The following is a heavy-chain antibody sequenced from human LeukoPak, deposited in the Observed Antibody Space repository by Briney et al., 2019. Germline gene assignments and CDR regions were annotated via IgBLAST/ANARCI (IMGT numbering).Heavy chain of an antibody. J-gene: IGHJ4*02. Sequence: TGGSLRLSCAASGFTFSSSWMSWVRQAPGKGLEWVANIRQDGSEKYLADSVKGRFTISRDNAKNSLFLQVNSLRGEDTAVYYCARDRTGAGLDYWGQGTLVTVSS. V-gene: IGHV3-7*03. D-gene: IGHD1-14*01. CDR3: ARDRTGAGLDY. CDR1: GFTFSSSW. CDR2: IRQDGSEK.